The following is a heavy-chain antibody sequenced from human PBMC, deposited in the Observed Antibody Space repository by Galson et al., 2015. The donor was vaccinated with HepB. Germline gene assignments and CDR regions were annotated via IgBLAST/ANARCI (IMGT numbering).Heavy chain of an antibody. CDR3: LDAFDI. V-gene: IGHV3-30*03. CDR1: GFTFSSYG. CDR2: ISYGGSNK. J-gene: IGHJ3*02. Sequence: SLRLSCAASGFTFSSYGMHWVRQAPGKGLEWVAVISYGGSNKYYADSVKGRFTISRDNSKNTLYLQMNSLRAEDTAVYYCLDAFDIWGQGTMVTVSS.